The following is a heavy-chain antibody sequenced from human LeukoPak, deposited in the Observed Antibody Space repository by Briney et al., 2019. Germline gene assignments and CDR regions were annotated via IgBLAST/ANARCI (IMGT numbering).Heavy chain of an antibody. V-gene: IGHV1-2*02. J-gene: IGHJ4*02. D-gene: IGHD6-19*01. CDR3: ARDGGIAVAGNFDY. CDR1: GYTFTGYY. CDR2: INPNSGGT. Sequence: ASVEVSCKASGYTFTGYYMHWVRQAPGQGLEWMGWINPNSGGTNYAQKFQGRVTMTRDTSISTAYMELSRLRSDDTAVYYCARDGGIAVAGNFDYWGQGTLVTVSS.